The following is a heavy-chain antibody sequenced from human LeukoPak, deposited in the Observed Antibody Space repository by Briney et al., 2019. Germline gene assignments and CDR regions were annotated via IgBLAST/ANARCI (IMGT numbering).Heavy chain of an antibody. CDR3: AKAAAGDFDY. CDR1: GFTFDDYA. V-gene: IGHV3-9*01. CDR2: ISRNSGSI. D-gene: IGHD6-13*01. J-gene: IGHJ4*02. Sequence: PGGSLRLSCAASGFTFDDYAMHWVRQAPGKGLEWVSGISRNSGSIGYADSVKGRFTISRDNAKNSLYLQMNSLRAEDTALYYCAKAAAGDFDYWGQGTLVTVSS.